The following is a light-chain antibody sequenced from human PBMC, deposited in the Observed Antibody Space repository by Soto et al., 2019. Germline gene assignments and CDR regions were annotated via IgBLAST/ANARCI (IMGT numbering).Light chain of an antibody. V-gene: IGLV2-8*01. CDR2: EVS. CDR3: SSYAGTLYV. Sequence: QSVLTQPPSASGSRGQSVTISCTGTSSDVGGYNYVSWYQQHPGKAPKLMIYEVSKRPSGVPDRFSGSKSGNTASLTVSGLQAEDEADYYCSSYAGTLYVFGTGT. J-gene: IGLJ1*01. CDR1: SSDVGGYNY.